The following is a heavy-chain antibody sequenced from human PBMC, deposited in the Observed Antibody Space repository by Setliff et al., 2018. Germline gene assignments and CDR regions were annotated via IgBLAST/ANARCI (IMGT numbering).Heavy chain of an antibody. CDR2: INYLGNT. V-gene: IGHV4-34*01. CDR1: GGSFSDSC. CDR3: ARGRGLEWLPESWFDP. D-gene: IGHD3-3*01. J-gene: IGHJ5*02. Sequence: PSETLSLTCAVYGGSFSDSCWSWIRQPPGKGLKWIGDINYLGNTNYNPSLKTRVTISVDTSKDQFSLTLTSVTAADTAVYYCARGRGLEWLPESWFDPWGQGTLVTVSS.